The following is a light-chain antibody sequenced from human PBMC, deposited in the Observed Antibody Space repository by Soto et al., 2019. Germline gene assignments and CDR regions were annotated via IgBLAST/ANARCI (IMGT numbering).Light chain of an antibody. V-gene: IGKV1-33*01. Sequence: DIQMTQSPSSLSASVGDRVTVTCQASHDITSYLNWYQHKPGKAPKLLIYDASILEAGVPSRFSGSGSGTDFIFTISSLHPEDVATYYCQKCDYLPIFGPGTTVDFK. CDR3: QKCDYLPI. J-gene: IGKJ3*01. CDR1: HDITSY. CDR2: DAS.